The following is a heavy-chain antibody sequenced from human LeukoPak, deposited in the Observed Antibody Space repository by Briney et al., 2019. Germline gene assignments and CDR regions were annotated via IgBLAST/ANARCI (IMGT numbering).Heavy chain of an antibody. CDR1: EFSVGSNY. Sequence: GGSLRLSCAASEFSVGSNYMTWVRQAPGKGLEWVSLIYSGGSTYYADSVKGRFTISRDNAKNTLYLQMNSLRAEDTAVHYCARGTSYSYGYNYWGQGTLVTVSS. D-gene: IGHD5-18*01. CDR2: IYSGGST. CDR3: ARGTSYSYGYNY. V-gene: IGHV3-66*01. J-gene: IGHJ4*02.